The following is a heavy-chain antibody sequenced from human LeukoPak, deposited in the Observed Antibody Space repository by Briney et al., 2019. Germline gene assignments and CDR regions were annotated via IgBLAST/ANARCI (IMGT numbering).Heavy chain of an antibody. Sequence: ASVKVSCKASGYTFTSYYMHWVRQAPGQGLEWMGIINPSGGSTSYAQKLQGRVTMTTDTSTSTAYMELRSLRSDDTAVYYCARSGRDIVVVVAATPGPGYMDVWGKGTTVTVSS. CDR1: GYTFTSYY. V-gene: IGHV1-46*01. CDR2: INPSGGST. J-gene: IGHJ6*03. D-gene: IGHD2-15*01. CDR3: ARSGRDIVVVVAATPGPGYMDV.